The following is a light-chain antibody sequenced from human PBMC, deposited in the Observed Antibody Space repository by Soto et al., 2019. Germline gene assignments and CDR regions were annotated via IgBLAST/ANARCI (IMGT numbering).Light chain of an antibody. Sequence: QSVLTQPPSASGSPGQSVTISCTGTSSDVGGYNYVSWYQQHPGKAPKLMIYEVRNRPSGVPDRFSGSKSGNTASLTVSGLQAEDEDDYYCSSYAASNTVVFGGGTKLTVL. CDR2: EVR. CDR1: SSDVGGYNY. V-gene: IGLV2-8*01. CDR3: SSYAASNTVV. J-gene: IGLJ2*01.